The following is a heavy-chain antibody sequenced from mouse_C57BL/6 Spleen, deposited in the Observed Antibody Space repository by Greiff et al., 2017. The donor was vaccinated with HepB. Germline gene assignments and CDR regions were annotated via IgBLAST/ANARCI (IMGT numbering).Heavy chain of an antibody. V-gene: IGHV1-81*01. Sequence: VQLQQSGAELARPGASVKLSCKASGYTFTSYGISWVKQRTGQGLEWIGEIYPRSGNTYYNEKFKGKATLTADKSSSTAYMELRSLTSEDSAVYFCARAGGLPYYYAMDYWGQGTSVTVSS. CDR1: GYTFTSYG. CDR3: ARAGGLPYYYAMDY. CDR2: IYPRSGNT. J-gene: IGHJ4*01. D-gene: IGHD2-4*01.